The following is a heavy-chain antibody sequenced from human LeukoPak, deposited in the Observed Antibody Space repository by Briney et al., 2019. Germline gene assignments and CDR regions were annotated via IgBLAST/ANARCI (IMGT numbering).Heavy chain of an antibody. J-gene: IGHJ3*02. CDR3: ARGGGSLDAFDI. CDR2: INPSGGIT. D-gene: IGHD2-15*01. Sequence: ASVKVSCKASGYTFTSYYMHWVRQAPGQGLEWLGIINPSGGITSYAQRFQGRVTMTRDTSTSTLYMELSSLRSEDTAVYYCARGGGSLDAFDIWGQGTMVTVSS. CDR1: GYTFTSYY. V-gene: IGHV1-46*01.